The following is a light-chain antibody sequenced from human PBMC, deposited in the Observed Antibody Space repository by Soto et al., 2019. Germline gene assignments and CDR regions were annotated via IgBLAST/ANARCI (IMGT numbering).Light chain of an antibody. CDR2: DDN. J-gene: IGLJ1*01. CDR1: SSNIGGNS. V-gene: IGLV1-51*01. CDR3: GSWDSSMSAYV. Sequence: QSALTQPPSVSAAPGQKVTISCSGSSSNIGGNSVSWYQQLPGTAPKLLIYDDNKRPSGIPDRFSGSKSGTSATLGITGFQTGDEADYYCGSWDSSMSAYVFGTGTXV.